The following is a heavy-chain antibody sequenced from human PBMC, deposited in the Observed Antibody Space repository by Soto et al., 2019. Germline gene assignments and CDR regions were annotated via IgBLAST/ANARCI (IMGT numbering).Heavy chain of an antibody. J-gene: IGHJ5*02. CDR3: ASTTVMVHNWFDP. CDR1: GYTFTNYA. D-gene: IGHD5-18*01. V-gene: IGHV1-3*01. Sequence: ASVKVSCKASGYTFTNYAIHWLRQAPGQRLEWMGWINAGNGNTKYSQKFQGRVTITRDTSASTAYMELSSLRSEDSAVYYYASTTVMVHNWFDPWGQGALVTVSS. CDR2: INAGNGNT.